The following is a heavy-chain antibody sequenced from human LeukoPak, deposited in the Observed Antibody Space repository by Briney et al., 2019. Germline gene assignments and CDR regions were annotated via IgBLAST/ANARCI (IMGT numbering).Heavy chain of an antibody. D-gene: IGHD4-17*01. CDR1: GGSISSSSYY. CDR3: ATYNNDYGDYDYFDY. CDR2: IYYSGST. V-gene: IGHV4-39*01. Sequence: PSETLSLTCTVTGGSISSSSYYWGWIRQPPGKGLEWIGSIYYSGSTYYNPSLKSRVTISVDTSKNQFSLKLSSVTAADTAVYYCATYNNDYGDYDYFDYWGQGTLVTVSS. J-gene: IGHJ4*02.